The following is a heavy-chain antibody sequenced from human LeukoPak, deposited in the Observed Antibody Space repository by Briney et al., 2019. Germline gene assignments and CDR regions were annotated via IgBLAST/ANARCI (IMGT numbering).Heavy chain of an antibody. D-gene: IGHD6-19*01. CDR3: ARRGSFVYSSGWYNGAFDI. V-gene: IGHV1-46*01. Sequence: GASVKVSCKASGYTLSSYYMHWVRQAPGQGLEWMGLINPSGGSTSYAQKFQGRVTMTRDMSTSTAYMELSRLRSDDTAVYYCARRGSFVYSSGWYNGAFDIWGQGTMVTVSS. CDR2: INPSGGST. CDR1: GYTLSSYY. J-gene: IGHJ3*02.